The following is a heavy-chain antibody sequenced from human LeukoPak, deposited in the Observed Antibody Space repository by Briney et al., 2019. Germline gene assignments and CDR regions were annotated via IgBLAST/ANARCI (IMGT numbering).Heavy chain of an antibody. CDR1: GYTFTSYY. J-gene: IGHJ4*02. V-gene: IGHV1-46*01. CDR3: ARTWYNSSGYYHYFDY. CDR2: INPSGGST. D-gene: IGHD3-22*01. Sequence: ASVKVSCKASGYTFTSYYMHWVRQAPGQGLEWMGIINPSGGSTSYAQKFQGRVTMTTDTSTTTAYMQLRSLRSDDTAIYYCARTWYNSSGYYHYFDYWGQGTLVTVSS.